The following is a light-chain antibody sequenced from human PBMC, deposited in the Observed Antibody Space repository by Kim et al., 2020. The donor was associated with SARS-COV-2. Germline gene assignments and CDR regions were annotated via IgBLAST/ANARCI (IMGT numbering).Light chain of an antibody. J-gene: IGKJ4*01. Sequence: EIVLTQSPGTLSLSPGERATLSCRASQSVSSSYLAWHQQKPGQAPRLLIYGASSRATGIPDRFSGSGSGTDFTLTISRLEPEDFAVYYCQQYGSSPLTFGGWTKVDIK. CDR2: GAS. CDR3: QQYGSSPLT. CDR1: QSVSSSY. V-gene: IGKV3-20*01.